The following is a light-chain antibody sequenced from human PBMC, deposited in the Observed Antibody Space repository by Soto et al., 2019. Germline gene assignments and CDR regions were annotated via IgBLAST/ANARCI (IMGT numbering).Light chain of an antibody. J-gene: IGKJ4*01. CDR1: QSVSSSY. Sequence: EIVLTQSPGTLSLSPGERATLSCRASQSVSSSYLAWYQQKPGQAPRLLTYGASNRATGIPARFSGGGSGTDFTLTISRLEPEDFAVYYCQQFSSYPLTFGGGTKVDIK. V-gene: IGKV3-20*01. CDR2: GAS. CDR3: QQFSSYPLT.